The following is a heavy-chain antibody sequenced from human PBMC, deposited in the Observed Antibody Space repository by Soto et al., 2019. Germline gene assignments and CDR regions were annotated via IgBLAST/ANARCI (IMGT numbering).Heavy chain of an antibody. Sequence: QVQLVESGGGVVQPGRSLRLSCAASGFTFSSYAMHWVRQAPGKGLEWVAVISYDGSNKYYADSVKGRFTISRDNSKNTLYLQMNSQRAEDTAVYYCARDRLVTAHFDYWGQGTLVTVSS. J-gene: IGHJ4*02. CDR1: GFTFSSYA. CDR3: ARDRLVTAHFDY. V-gene: IGHV3-30-3*01. CDR2: ISYDGSNK. D-gene: IGHD2-21*02.